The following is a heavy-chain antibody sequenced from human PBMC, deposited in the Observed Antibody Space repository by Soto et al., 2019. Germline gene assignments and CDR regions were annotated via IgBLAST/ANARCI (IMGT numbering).Heavy chain of an antibody. CDR1: SGSISGSY. CDR2: IYYTGST. CDR3: ARHATGGTYPLDC. D-gene: IGHD1-26*01. J-gene: IGHJ4*02. V-gene: IGHV4-59*08. Sequence: QVQLQESGPGLVKPSETLSLTCTVSSGSISGSYWAWIRQPPGKGLEYIGHIYYTGSTNYSPSLQSRVTMSVDTSKNQFSLKLTSVTAADTAVYYCARHATGGTYPLDCWGQGTLVTVSS.